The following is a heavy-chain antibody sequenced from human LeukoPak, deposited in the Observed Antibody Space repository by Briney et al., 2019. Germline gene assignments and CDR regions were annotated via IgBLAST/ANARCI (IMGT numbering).Heavy chain of an antibody. V-gene: IGHV3-21*01. J-gene: IGHJ4*02. CDR3: ARVELDIVVVVAATTLDY. CDR1: GFTFSSYS. Sequence: GGSLRLSCAASGFTFSSYSMNWVRQAPGKGLEWVSSIRSSSSYIYYADSVKGRFTISRDNAKNSLYLQMNSLRAEDTAVYYCARVELDIVVVVAATTLDYWGQGTLVTVSS. D-gene: IGHD2-15*01. CDR2: IRSSSSYI.